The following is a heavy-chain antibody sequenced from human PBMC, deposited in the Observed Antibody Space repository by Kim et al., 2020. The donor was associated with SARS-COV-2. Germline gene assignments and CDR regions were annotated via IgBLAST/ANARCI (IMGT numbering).Heavy chain of an antibody. D-gene: IGHD3-3*01. CDR2: IYSGGST. Sequence: GGSLRLSCAASGFTVSSNYMSWVRQAPGKGLEWVSVIYSGGSTYYADSVKGRFTISRDNSKNTLYLQMNSLRAEDTAVYYCASITIFGVVPRPFDYWGQGTLVTVSS. V-gene: IGHV3-53*01. CDR3: ASITIFGVVPRPFDY. J-gene: IGHJ4*02. CDR1: GFTVSSNY.